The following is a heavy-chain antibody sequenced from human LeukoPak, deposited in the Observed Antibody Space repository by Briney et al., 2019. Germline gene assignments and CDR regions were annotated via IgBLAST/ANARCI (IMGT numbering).Heavy chain of an antibody. CDR2: SYKGGSP. D-gene: IGHD6-13*01. CDR1: GGSISSYY. V-gene: IGHV4-59*12. Sequence: SETLSLTCTVSGGSISSYYWSWIRQSPGKGLEWMGYSYKGGSPNYNPSLKSRVTISVDTSKNQFSLKLSSVTAADTAVYYCARDLYSSRTNDAFVIWGQGTMVTVSS. J-gene: IGHJ3*02. CDR3: ARDLYSSRTNDAFVI.